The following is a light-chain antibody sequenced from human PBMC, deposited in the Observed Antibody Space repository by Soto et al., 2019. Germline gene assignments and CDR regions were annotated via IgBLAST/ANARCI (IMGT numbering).Light chain of an antibody. CDR2: GAS. CDR3: QQYNDWPLT. CDR1: QSINNN. Sequence: EIVMTQSPATLSVSPGERATLSCRASQSINNNLAWYQQKRGQGPRPLNYGASSRATGTPARFSGSGSGTGFTLTISSLQSEDFAIYYCQQYNDWPLTFGGGTKVEIK. J-gene: IGKJ4*01. V-gene: IGKV3-15*01.